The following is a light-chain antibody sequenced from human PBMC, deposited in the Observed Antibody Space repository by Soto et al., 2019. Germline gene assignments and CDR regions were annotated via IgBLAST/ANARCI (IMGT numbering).Light chain of an antibody. Sequence: IQVTQSPSSLSASVGDRVTITCRASQGIRNDLGWFQQKPGKAPKLLIYAASSLQSGVPPRFSGSGSGTNFTLTIDSLQPEDFATYYCQQSYSIWWTFGQGTKVDIK. V-gene: IGKV1-39*01. CDR2: AAS. J-gene: IGKJ1*01. CDR3: QQSYSIWWT. CDR1: QGIRND.